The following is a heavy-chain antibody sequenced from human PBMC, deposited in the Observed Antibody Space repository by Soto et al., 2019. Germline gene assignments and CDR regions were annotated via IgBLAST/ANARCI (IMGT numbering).Heavy chain of an antibody. J-gene: IGHJ6*02. D-gene: IGHD2-15*01. CDR3: ARGGPYCSGGSCDYYYYGMDV. Sequence: SQTLSLTCAISGDSVSSNSAAWNWIRQSPSRGLEWLGRTYYRSKWYNDYAVSVKSRITINPDTSKNQFSLQLNSVTPEDTAVYYCARGGPYCSGGSCDYYYYGMDVWGQGTTVTVSS. CDR2: TYYRSKWYN. CDR1: GDSVSSNSAA. V-gene: IGHV6-1*01.